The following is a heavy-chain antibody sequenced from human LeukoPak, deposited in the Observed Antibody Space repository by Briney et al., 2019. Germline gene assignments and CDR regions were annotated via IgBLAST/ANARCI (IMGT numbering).Heavy chain of an antibody. CDR1: GFTFSSYA. Sequence: GGSLRLSCAASGFTFSSYAMHWVRQAPGKGLEWVSNIGTSSTTIYYADSVKGRFTISRDNAKNSLYLQMNSLRADDTAVYYCARFAAGGSYYYYMDVWGKGTTVTVSS. J-gene: IGHJ6*03. CDR2: IGTSSTTI. D-gene: IGHD6-25*01. CDR3: ARFAAGGSYYYYMDV. V-gene: IGHV3-48*01.